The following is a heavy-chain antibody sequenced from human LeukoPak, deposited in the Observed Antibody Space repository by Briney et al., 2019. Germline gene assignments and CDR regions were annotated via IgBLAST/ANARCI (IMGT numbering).Heavy chain of an antibody. V-gene: IGHV3-74*01. J-gene: IGHJ4*02. D-gene: IGHD6-13*01. CDR3: ARDSIAAAGDY. Sequence: PPGGSLRLSCAASGFIFSSYYMHWVRQAPGKGLVWVSRINSDGTNTTYADSVKGRFTISRDNAKNTLYLQMNSLRADDTAVYYCARDSIAAAGDYWGQGILVTVSS. CDR2: INSDGTNT. CDR1: GFIFSSYY.